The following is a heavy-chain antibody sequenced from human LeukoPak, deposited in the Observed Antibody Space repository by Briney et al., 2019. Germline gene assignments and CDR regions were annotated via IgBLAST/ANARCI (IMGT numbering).Heavy chain of an antibody. J-gene: IGHJ5*02. D-gene: IGHD3-9*01. CDR1: GFTFSSYG. CDR2: ISGSGGST. Sequence: GGPLRLSCAASGFTFSSYGMSWVRQAPGKGLEWVSAISGSGGSTYYADAVKGRFTISRDNSKNTLYLQMNSLRAEDTAVYYCAKDRRYILTGYYIYNWFDPWGQGTLVTVSS. V-gene: IGHV3-23*01. CDR3: AKDRRYILTGYYIYNWFDP.